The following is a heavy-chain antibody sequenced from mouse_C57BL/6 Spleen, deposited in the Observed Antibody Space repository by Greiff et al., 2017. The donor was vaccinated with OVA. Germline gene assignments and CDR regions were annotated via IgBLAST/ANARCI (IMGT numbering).Heavy chain of an antibody. CDR3: ARTTVVATDYFDY. CDR2: IYPGDGDT. D-gene: IGHD1-1*01. J-gene: IGHJ2*01. Sequence: VQRVESGPELVKPGASVKISCKASGYAFSSSWMNWVKQRPGKGLEWIGRIYPGDGDTNYNGKFKGKATLTADKSSSTAYMQLSSLTSEDSAVYFCARTTVVATDYFDYWGQGTTLTVSS. V-gene: IGHV1-82*01. CDR1: GYAFSSSW.